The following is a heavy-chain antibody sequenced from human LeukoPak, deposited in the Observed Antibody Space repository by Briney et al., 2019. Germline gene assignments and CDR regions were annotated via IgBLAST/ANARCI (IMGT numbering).Heavy chain of an antibody. CDR1: GFTFSSYG. CDR2: IWYDGSNK. CDR3: ARPLTGTTDYFDY. D-gene: IGHD1-7*01. V-gene: IGHV3-33*01. Sequence: PGGSLRLSCAASGFTFSSYGMHWVRQAPGKGLEWVAVIWYDGSNKYYADSVKGRFTISRDNSKNTLYLQMNSLRAEDTAVYYCARPLTGTTDYFDYWGQGTLVTVSS. J-gene: IGHJ4*02.